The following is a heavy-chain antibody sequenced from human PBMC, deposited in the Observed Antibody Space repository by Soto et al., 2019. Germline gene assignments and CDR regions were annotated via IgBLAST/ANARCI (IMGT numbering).Heavy chain of an antibody. CDR1: GGSISSGGYY. CDR3: ARDQSPGMITFGGVISPY. D-gene: IGHD3-16*02. V-gene: IGHV4-31*03. J-gene: IGHJ4*02. CDR2: IYYSGST. Sequence: SETLSLTCTVSGGSISSGGYYWSWIRQHPGKGLEWIGYIYYSGSTYYNPSLKSRVTISVDTSKNQFSLKLSSVTAADTAVYYCARDQSPGMITFGGVISPYWGQGTLVTVSS.